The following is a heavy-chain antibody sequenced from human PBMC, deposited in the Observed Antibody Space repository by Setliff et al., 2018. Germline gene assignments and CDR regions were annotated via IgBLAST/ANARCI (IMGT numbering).Heavy chain of an antibody. Sequence: PLETLSLTCAVYGGSFSDYWWSWIRQLPGKGLEWIAEIHHSGSTNFHPSLKSRVAISVDPSKNQFYLNLRSVTAADTAVYFCARGTKTMVINYWYFDVWGRGTPVTVSS. CDR1: GGSFSDYW. CDR3: ARGTKTMVINYWYFDV. D-gene: IGHD4-17*01. J-gene: IGHJ2*01. V-gene: IGHV4-34*01. CDR2: IHHSGST.